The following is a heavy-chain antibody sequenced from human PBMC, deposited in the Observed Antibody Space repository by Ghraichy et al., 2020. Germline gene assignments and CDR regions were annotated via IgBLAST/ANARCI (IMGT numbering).Heavy chain of an antibody. CDR2: INSDGSST. D-gene: IGHD3-10*01. V-gene: IGHV3-74*01. CDR3: ARDKLWFGEGPPWFDP. Sequence: GGSLRLSCAASGFTFSSYGMHWVRQAPGKGLVWVSRINSDGSSTSYADSVKGRFTISRDNAKNTLYLQMNSLRAEDTAVYYCARDKLWFGEGPPWFDPWGQGTLVTVSS. CDR1: GFTFSSYG. J-gene: IGHJ5*02.